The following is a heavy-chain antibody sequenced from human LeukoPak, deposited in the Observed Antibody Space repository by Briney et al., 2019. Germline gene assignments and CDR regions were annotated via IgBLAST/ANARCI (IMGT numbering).Heavy chain of an antibody. D-gene: IGHD3-16*01. Sequence: GGSLSLSCAASGFTFSSYAMTWVRQAPGKGLEWVSYISSSGSTIYYADSVKGRFTISRDNAKNSLYLQMNSLRAEDTAVYYCARLGPYYFDYWGQGTLVTVSS. CDR1: GFTFSSYA. V-gene: IGHV3-48*03. CDR3: ARLGPYYFDY. CDR2: ISSSGSTI. J-gene: IGHJ4*02.